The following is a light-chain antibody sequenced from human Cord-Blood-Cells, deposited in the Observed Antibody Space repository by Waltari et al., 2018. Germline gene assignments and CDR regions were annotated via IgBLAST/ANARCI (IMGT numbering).Light chain of an antibody. CDR1: RSDVGGHTY. V-gene: IGLV2-14*01. Sequence: QSALTQPASVSGSPGQSITISCTGTRSDVGGHTYVSWYQQHPGKAPKLMIYDVSNRPSGVSNRFSGSKSGNTASLTISGLQAEDEADYYCSSYTSSSAYVFGTGTKVTVL. CDR3: SSYTSSSAYV. J-gene: IGLJ1*01. CDR2: DVS.